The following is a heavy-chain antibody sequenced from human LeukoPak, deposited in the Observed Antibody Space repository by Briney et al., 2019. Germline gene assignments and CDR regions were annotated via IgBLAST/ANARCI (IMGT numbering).Heavy chain of an antibody. V-gene: IGHV4-38-2*02. CDR3: ARVLSQTTYYYYYYMDV. J-gene: IGHJ6*03. Sequence: SETLSLTCTVSGYSMSSAYSWGWIRQPPGKGREGIGSIYHSGSTYYNPSLKSRVTISVETSKNQFSLKLSSVTAADTAVYYCARVLSQTTYYYYYYMDVWGKGTTVTVSS. CDR2: IYHSGST. CDR1: GYSMSSAYS. D-gene: IGHD1-1*01.